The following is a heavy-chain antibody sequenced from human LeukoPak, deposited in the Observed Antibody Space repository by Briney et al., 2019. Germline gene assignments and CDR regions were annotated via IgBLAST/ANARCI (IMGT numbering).Heavy chain of an antibody. CDR1: GFSFSFYG. V-gene: IGHV3-30*18. J-gene: IGHJ4*02. CDR3: AKDRETTSSGTFGN. CDR2: ISEDGTKK. D-gene: IGHD6-13*01. Sequence: GSLRLSCAASGFSFSFYGMHCVRQAPGRGLEWVAVISEDGTKKNYAESVKGRFTISRDNSNNTLYLQMNSLRAEDTAVYYCAKDRETTSSGTFGNWGQGTLVTVSP.